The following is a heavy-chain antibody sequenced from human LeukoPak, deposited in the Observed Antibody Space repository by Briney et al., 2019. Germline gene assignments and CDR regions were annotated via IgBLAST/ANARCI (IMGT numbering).Heavy chain of an antibody. D-gene: IGHD6-6*01. Sequence: PSETLSLTCTVSGGSISGYYWSWVRQPPGKGLEWIGYIYYSGSTNYNLSLTSRVTISLDTSKNQFSLKLRSVTAADTAVYFCARTLYSSSSENYFDYWGQGTLVTVSS. J-gene: IGHJ4*02. CDR3: ARTLYSSSSENYFDY. V-gene: IGHV4-59*01. CDR2: IYYSGST. CDR1: GGSISGYY.